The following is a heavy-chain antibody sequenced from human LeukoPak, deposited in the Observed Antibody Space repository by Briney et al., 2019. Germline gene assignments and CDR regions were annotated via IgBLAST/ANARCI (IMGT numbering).Heavy chain of an antibody. J-gene: IGHJ4*02. CDR2: IIPIFGTA. CDR1: GGTFSSYA. Sequence: SVKVSCKASGGTFSSYAISWVRQAPGQGLGWMGRIIPIFGTANYAQKFQGRVTITTDESTSTAYMELSSLRSEDTAVYYCARAVSVGDTAIVLWGQGTLVTVSS. V-gene: IGHV1-69*05. CDR3: ARAVSVGDTAIVL. D-gene: IGHD5-18*01.